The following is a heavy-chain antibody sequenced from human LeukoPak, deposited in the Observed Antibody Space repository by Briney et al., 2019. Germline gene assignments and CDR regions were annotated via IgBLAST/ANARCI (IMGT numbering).Heavy chain of an antibody. V-gene: IGHV3-53*01. D-gene: IGHD2-21*02. Sequence: AGGSLRLSCAASGFTVSSNYMSWVRQAPGKGLEWVSVIYSGGSTYYADSVRGRFTISRDNSKNTLYLQMNSLRAEDTAVYYCARDCGGDRDYWGQGTLVTVSS. J-gene: IGHJ4*02. CDR2: IYSGGST. CDR1: GFTVSSNY. CDR3: ARDCGGDRDY.